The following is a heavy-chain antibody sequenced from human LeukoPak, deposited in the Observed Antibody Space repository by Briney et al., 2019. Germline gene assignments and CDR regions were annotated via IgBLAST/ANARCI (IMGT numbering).Heavy chain of an antibody. CDR2: IYPGDSDT. D-gene: IGHD5-12*01. V-gene: IGHV5-51*01. CDR3: ARYNTGYYYFDF. Sequence: GESLKISCKVSGYSLSNYWIGWVRQMPGRGLEWMGIIYPGDSDTRYSPSFQGQVTFSADKSISTACLQWNSLKASDTAMYYCARYNTGYYYFDFWGPGTLVTVSS. J-gene: IGHJ4*02. CDR1: GYSLSNYW.